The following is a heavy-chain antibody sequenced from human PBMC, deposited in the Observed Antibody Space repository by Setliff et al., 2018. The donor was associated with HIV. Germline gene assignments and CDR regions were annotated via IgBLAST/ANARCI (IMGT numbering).Heavy chain of an antibody. D-gene: IGHD5-18*01. V-gene: IGHV4-61*02. CDR3: GREIQFSATTYYYYYMDD. J-gene: IGHJ6*03. CDR1: GGSISTGGYY. Sequence: PSETLSLTCTVSGGSISTGGYYWSWIRQPAGKGLEWIGRIYASGRTNYTPSLKSRVTLYVDTSKKQFSLKVTSVTAADTAVYYCGREIQFSATTYYYYYMDDWGRGTTVTVSS. CDR2: IYASGRT.